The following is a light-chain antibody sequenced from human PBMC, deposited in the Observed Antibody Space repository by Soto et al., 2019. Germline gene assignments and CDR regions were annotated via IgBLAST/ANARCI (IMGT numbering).Light chain of an antibody. Sequence: EIFLTQSPAAPSVALGDRVTLSCRASQSVSANLAWYQQRPGQAPRLLIYGISTRAPDAPDRFSGSGSGTEFTLTISSLQSEDFAVYYCQQYTNWPTLTFGGGTKVDIK. V-gene: IGKV3-15*01. CDR2: GIS. J-gene: IGKJ4*01. CDR1: QSVSAN. CDR3: QQYTNWPTLT.